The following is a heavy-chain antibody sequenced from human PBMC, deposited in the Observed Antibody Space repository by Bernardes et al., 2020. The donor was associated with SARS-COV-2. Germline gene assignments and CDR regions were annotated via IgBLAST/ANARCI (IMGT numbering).Heavy chain of an antibody. V-gene: IGHV1-8*01. J-gene: IGHJ5*02. Sequence: ASVKVSCKASGYTFTSCDINWVRQATGQGVEWMGWMNPNSCNSGDAQKFQGRVTMTRNTSISTAYMELSSLRSEDTAVYYCAREGVAGIVATIKWGNWFDPWGQGTLVTVSS. CDR1: GYTFTSCD. CDR3: AREGVAGIVATIKWGNWFDP. D-gene: IGHD5-12*01. CDR2: MNPNSCNS.